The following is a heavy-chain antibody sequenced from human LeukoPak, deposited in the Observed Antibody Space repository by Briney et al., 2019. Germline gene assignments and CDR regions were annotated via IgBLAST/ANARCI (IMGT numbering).Heavy chain of an antibody. CDR2: INPNSGGT. V-gene: IGHV1-2*06. CDR1: GYTFTGYY. J-gene: IGHJ4*02. CDR3: ARAVVVVAAHFDY. D-gene: IGHD2-15*01. Sequence: ASVKVSCKASGYTFTGYYMHWVRQAPGQGLEWMGRINPNSGGTNYAQKFQGRVTMTRDTSNSTAYMELSRLRSDDTAVYYCARAVVVVAAHFDYWGQGTLVTVSS.